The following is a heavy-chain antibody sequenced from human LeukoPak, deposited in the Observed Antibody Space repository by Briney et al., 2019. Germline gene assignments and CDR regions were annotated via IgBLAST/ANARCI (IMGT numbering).Heavy chain of an antibody. CDR3: ASGGNWYFDL. J-gene: IGHJ2*01. CDR1: GGSISNYY. D-gene: IGHD4-23*01. V-gene: IGHV4-59*12. CDR2: IYSSGST. Sequence: AETLSLTCTVSGGSISNYYWNWIRQPPGKGLEWIGYIYSSGSTYFNPSLTSRVTISVDTSKNQFSLNLTSVTAADTAVYYCASGGNWYFDLWGRGTRVTVSS.